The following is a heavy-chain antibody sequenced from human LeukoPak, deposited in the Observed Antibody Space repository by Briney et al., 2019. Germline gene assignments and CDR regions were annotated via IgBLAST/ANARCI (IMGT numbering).Heavy chain of an antibody. J-gene: IGHJ4*02. CDR3: ARSCTNGVCYTLGY. CDR2: INAGNGNT. CDR1: GGTFSSYA. V-gene: IGHV1-3*01. D-gene: IGHD2-8*01. Sequence: ASVKVSCKASGGTFSSYAVHWVRQAPGQRLEWVGWINAGNGNTKYSQKFQGRVTITRDTSASTAYMELSSLRSEDTAVYYCARSCTNGVCYTLGYWGQGTLVTVSS.